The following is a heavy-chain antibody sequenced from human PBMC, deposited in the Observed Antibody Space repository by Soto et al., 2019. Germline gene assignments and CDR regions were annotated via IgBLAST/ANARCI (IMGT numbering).Heavy chain of an antibody. CDR1: GFTFSSYW. J-gene: IGHJ3*02. D-gene: IGHD3-22*01. Sequence: PGGSLRLSCAASGFTFSSYWMSWVRQAPGKGLEWVANIKQDGSEKYYVDSVKGRFTISRDNAKNSLYLQMNSLRAKDTAVYYCARSTYYYDSSDYAFDIWGQGTMVTVS. V-gene: IGHV3-7*03. CDR2: IKQDGSEK. CDR3: ARSTYYYDSSDYAFDI.